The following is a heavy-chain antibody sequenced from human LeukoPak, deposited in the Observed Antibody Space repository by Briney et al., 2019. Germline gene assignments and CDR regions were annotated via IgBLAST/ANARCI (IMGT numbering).Heavy chain of an antibody. D-gene: IGHD3-22*01. V-gene: IGHV4-59*12. CDR3: ARSAPTYYYDSSGFDAFDI. J-gene: IGHJ3*02. CDR1: DGSISSYY. CDR2: IYYSGST. Sequence: SETLSLTCTVSDGSISSYYWSWIRQPPGKGLEWIGYIYYSGSTNYNPSLKSRVTISVDTSKNQFSLKLSSVTAADTAVYYCARSAPTYYYDSSGFDAFDIWGQGTMVTVSS.